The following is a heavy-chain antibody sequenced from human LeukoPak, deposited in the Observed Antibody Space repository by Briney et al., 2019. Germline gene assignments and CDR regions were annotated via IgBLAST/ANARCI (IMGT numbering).Heavy chain of an antibody. CDR3: PKPLLIPGN. V-gene: IGHV3-30*02. CDR2: IHYDGSNN. CDR1: GFTFSSYA. J-gene: IGHJ4*02. Sequence: GGSLRLSCAASGFTFSSYAMHWVRQAPGKGLEWVAFIHYDGSNNYYADSVRGRFTISRDNSRHTLYLQLNSLRVEDTAFYYCPKPLLIPGNWGPGTLVTVSS. D-gene: IGHD4-23*01.